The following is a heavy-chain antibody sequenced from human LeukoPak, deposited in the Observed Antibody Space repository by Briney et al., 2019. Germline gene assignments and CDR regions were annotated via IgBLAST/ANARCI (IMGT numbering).Heavy chain of an antibody. CDR2: IYSGGST. CDR3: ARELCLGELWGLFDY. V-gene: IGHV3-53*01. Sequence: GGSLRLSCAASGFTVSSNYMSWVRQAPGKGLEWVSVIYSGGSTYYADSVKGRFTISRDNSKNTLYLQMNSLRAEDTAVYYCARELCLGELWGLFDYGAQGPLVPVSS. J-gene: IGHJ4*02. D-gene: IGHD3-16*01. CDR1: GFTVSSNY.